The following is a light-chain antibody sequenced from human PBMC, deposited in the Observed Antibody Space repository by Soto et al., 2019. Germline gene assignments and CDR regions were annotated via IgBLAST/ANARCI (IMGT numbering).Light chain of an antibody. V-gene: IGKV1-39*01. CDR3: QHSYSTRFT. CDR1: QSIRSF. Sequence: DIQMTQTPYSLSASVGDRVTITCRASQSIRSFLHWYQQKPGKAPNLLIYAASNLQSGVPSRFSGSGSGTYFTLTISSLQPEDSATYYCQHSYSTRFTFGPVSKVDIK. CDR2: AAS. J-gene: IGKJ3*01.